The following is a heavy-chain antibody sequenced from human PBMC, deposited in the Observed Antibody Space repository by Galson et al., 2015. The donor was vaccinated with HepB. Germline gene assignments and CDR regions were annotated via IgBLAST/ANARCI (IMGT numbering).Heavy chain of an antibody. J-gene: IGHJ4*02. CDR3: ARGGLITMIVVAPDY. CDR2: INPSGGST. CDR1: GYTFTSYY. V-gene: IGHV1-46*01. D-gene: IGHD3-22*01. Sequence: SVKVSCKASGYTFTSYYMYWVRQAPGQGLEWMGIINPSGGSTSYAQKFQGRVTMTRDTSTSTVYMELSSLRSEDTAVYYCARGGLITMIVVAPDYWGQGTLVTVSS.